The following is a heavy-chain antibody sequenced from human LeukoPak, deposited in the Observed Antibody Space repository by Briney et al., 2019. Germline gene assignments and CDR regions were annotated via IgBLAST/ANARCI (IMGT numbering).Heavy chain of an antibody. CDR3: ARSSTFLRAFDI. CDR2: LYYSGST. CDR1: GASINDFY. J-gene: IGHJ3*02. Sequence: SETLSLTCAVSGASINDFYWTWIRQPPGKGLEWIGYLYYSGSTDYNPSLKSRVTISVHTSKNQSSLKLSSVTAADTALYYCARSSTFLRAFDIWGQGTMVTVSS. D-gene: IGHD3-16*01. V-gene: IGHV4-59*01.